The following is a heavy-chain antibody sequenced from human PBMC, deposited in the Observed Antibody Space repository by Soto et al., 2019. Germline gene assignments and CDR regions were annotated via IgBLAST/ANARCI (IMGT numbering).Heavy chain of an antibody. D-gene: IGHD3-3*01. CDR3: AKDFGIITFMSYFGS. CDR1: GFNFSNHA. CDR2: ISGSGGTT. V-gene: IGHV3-23*01. J-gene: IGHJ4*02. Sequence: PGGSLRLSCTASGFNFSNHAMSWVRQAPGKGLEWVSVISGSGGTTYYADSVKGRFTISRDNSKNTLYLQMNSLRAEDTAIYYWAKDFGIITFMSYFGSWGLGTLVTVSS.